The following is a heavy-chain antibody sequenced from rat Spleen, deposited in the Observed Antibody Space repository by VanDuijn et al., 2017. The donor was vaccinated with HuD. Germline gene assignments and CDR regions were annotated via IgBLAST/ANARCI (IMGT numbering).Heavy chain of an antibody. Sequence: EVQLVESGGGLVQPGRSLKLSCAASGFIFSDYNMAWVRQAPKKGLEWVATISYDGSSTYYRDSVKGRFTISRDNEKSTLNRQMDSRRSENTATYYGARHTYTTDYYYGVMDAWGQGASVTVSS. D-gene: IGHD1-6*01. J-gene: IGHJ4*01. CDR1: GFIFSDYN. CDR2: ISYDGSST. CDR3: ARHTYTTDYYYGVMDA. V-gene: IGHV5-7*01.